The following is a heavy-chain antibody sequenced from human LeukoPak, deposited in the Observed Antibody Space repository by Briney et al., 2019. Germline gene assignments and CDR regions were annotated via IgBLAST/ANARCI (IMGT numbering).Heavy chain of an antibody. V-gene: IGHV4-61*02. J-gene: IGHJ4*02. CDR2: IYTSGST. D-gene: IGHD3-3*01. CDR3: ARVQRITIFGVVIRDYFDY. CDR1: GGSMSSGSYY. Sequence: SQTLSLTCTVSGGSMSSGSYYWSWIRQPAGKGLEWIGRIYTSGSTNYNPSLKSRVTISVDTSQNQFSLKLSSVTAADTAVYYCARVQRITIFGVVIRDYFDYWGQGTLVTVSS.